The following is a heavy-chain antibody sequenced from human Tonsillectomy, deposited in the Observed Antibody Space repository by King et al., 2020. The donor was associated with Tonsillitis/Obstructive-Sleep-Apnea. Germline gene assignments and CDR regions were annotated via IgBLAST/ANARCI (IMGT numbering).Heavy chain of an antibody. CDR2: IDPDDSYT. Sequence: VQLVESGAEVKKPGESLRISCKGSGYSFTTYWISWMRQMPGKGLEWMGRIDPDDSYTNYSPSSEGHVTISVDKSINTVYLRWNSLMASDTAIYYCARRYCSRGSCYPDYWGQGTQVTVAS. CDR3: ARRYCSRGSCYPDY. V-gene: IGHV5-10-1*03. D-gene: IGHD2-15*01. J-gene: IGHJ4*02. CDR1: GYSFTTYW.